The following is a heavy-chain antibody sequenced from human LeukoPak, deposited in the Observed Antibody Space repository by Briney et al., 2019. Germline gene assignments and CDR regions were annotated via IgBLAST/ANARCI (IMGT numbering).Heavy chain of an antibody. V-gene: IGHV3-23*01. CDR1: GFTFSENA. J-gene: IGHJ4*02. CDR2: ISGSGGIT. CDR3: AKDWQSWSQGYFDY. D-gene: IGHD2-8*01. Sequence: GGSLRLSCVDSGFTFSENAMSWVRQAPGKGLEWISGISGSGGITFYADSVKGRFTISRDNSKNTLYLQMNSLRAEDTAVYYCAKDWQSWSQGYFDYWGQGTLVTVSS.